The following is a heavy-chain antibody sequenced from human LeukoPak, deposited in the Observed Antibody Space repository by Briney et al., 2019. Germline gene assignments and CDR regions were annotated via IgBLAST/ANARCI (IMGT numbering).Heavy chain of an antibody. J-gene: IGHJ4*02. Sequence: GGSLRLSCTASGFTFSDHWMTWVRQAPGKGLEWVAGVSDSGGRTNYADSVKGRFTIYRDNSKNTLYLQMNSLRAEDTAVYFCAKRGVVIRVILVGFHKEAYYFDSWGQGVVVTVSS. V-gene: IGHV3-23*01. D-gene: IGHD3-10*01. CDR1: GFTFSDHW. CDR2: VSDSGGRT. CDR3: AKRGVVIRVILVGFHKEAYYFDS.